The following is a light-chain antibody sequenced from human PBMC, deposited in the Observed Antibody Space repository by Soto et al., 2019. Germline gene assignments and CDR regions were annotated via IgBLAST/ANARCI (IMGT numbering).Light chain of an antibody. V-gene: IGKV3-20*01. Sequence: EIVMTQSPVTLSVSPGERATLSCRASQSVSSYLAWYQQKPGQTPRLLIYGASSRATGVPDRFSGSGSGPDFTLTISRLEPEDFAVYYCQQFGNSPLLTFGGGTKVDIK. J-gene: IGKJ4*01. CDR3: QQFGNSPLLT. CDR1: QSVSSY. CDR2: GAS.